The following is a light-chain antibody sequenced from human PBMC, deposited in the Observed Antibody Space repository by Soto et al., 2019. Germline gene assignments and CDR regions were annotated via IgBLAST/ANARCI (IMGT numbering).Light chain of an antibody. V-gene: IGKV3-11*01. Sequence: EIVLTQSPATLSSSPGERATLSCRASQSVSSYLAWYQQKPGQAPRLLIYDASNRATGIPARFSGSGSGTDFTLTISSLEPEDFAVYYCQQRSKIPTFGQGTLLEIK. J-gene: IGKJ5*01. CDR2: DAS. CDR1: QSVSSY. CDR3: QQRSKIPT.